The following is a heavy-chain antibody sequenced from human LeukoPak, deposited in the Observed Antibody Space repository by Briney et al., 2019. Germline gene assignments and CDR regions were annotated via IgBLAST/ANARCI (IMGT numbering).Heavy chain of an antibody. CDR1: GGSTSYFY. J-gene: IGHJ4*02. D-gene: IGHD3-22*01. CDR3: ARGRDSSGYEYYFDY. V-gene: IGHV4-4*07. CDR2: IFTTGST. Sequence: SETLSLTCTVSGGSTSYFYWSWIRQSAGKGLEWIGRIFTTGSTNYNPSLKSRVTMSVDRSKNQFSLRLSSATAADTAVYYCARGRDSSGYEYYFDYWGQGTLVTVSS.